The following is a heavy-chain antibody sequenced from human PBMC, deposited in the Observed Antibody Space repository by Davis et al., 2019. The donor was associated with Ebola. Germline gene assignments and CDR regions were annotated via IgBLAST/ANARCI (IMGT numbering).Heavy chain of an antibody. CDR2: ISGSGGST. V-gene: IGHV3-23*01. Sequence: PGGSLRLSCAASGFTFSSYAMSWVRQAPGKGLEWVSAISGSGGSTYYADSVKGRFTISRDNSKNTLYLQMNSLRAEDTAVYYCARLTTVTADHWYFDLWGRGTLVTVSS. J-gene: IGHJ2*01. CDR1: GFTFSSYA. CDR3: ARLTTVTADHWYFDL. D-gene: IGHD4-17*01.